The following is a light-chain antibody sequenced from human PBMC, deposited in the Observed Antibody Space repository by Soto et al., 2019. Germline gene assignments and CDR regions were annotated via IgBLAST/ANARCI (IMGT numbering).Light chain of an antibody. Sequence: QSALTQPASVSGSPGQSITVSCTGTSSDVGGYNYVSWYQQHPGKAPKLMIYEVSYRPSGVSNRFSGSKSGNTASLTISGLQAEDEADYYCSSYTGSYTLVFGGGTKLTVL. V-gene: IGLV2-14*01. CDR2: EVS. CDR3: SSYTGSYTLV. J-gene: IGLJ3*02. CDR1: SSDVGGYNY.